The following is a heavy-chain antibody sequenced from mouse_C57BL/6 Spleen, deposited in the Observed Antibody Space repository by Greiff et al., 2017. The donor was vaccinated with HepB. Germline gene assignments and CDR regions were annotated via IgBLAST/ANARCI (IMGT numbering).Heavy chain of an antibody. D-gene: IGHD1-1*01. Sequence: VQLQQSGAELVMPGASVKLSCKASGYTFTSYWMHWVKQRPGQGLEWIGEIDPSDSYTNYNQKFKGKSTLTVDKSSSTAYMQLSSLTSEDSAGYYGARRDYYGSSYWYFDVWGTGTTVTVSS. CDR1: GYTFTSYW. CDR3: ARRDYYGSSYWYFDV. V-gene: IGHV1-69*01. CDR2: IDPSDSYT. J-gene: IGHJ1*03.